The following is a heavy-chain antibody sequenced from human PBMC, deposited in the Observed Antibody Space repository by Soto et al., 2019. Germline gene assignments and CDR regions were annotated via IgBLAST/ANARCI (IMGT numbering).Heavy chain of an antibody. V-gene: IGHV3-33*01. CDR2: IWYDGSNK. D-gene: IGHD3-9*01. Sequence: QVQLVESGGGVVQPGRSLRLSCAASGFTFSSYGMHWVRQAPGKGLEWVAVIWYDGSNKYYADSVKGRFTISRDNSKNTLYLQMNSLRAEDTAVYYCARDVRYFDWLHDAFDIWGQGTMVTVSS. J-gene: IGHJ3*02. CDR3: ARDVRYFDWLHDAFDI. CDR1: GFTFSSYG.